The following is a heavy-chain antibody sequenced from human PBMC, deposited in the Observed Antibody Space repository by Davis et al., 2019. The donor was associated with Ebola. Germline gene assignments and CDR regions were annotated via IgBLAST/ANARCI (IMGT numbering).Heavy chain of an antibody. Sequence: GESLKISCAASGFTFSSYEMNWVRQAPGKGLEWVSYISSSGSTIYYADSVKGRFTISRDNAKNSLYLQMNSLRAEDTAVYYCARSALRYFDWFVYGMDVWGQGATVTVSS. CDR3: ARSALRYFDWFVYGMDV. J-gene: IGHJ6*02. V-gene: IGHV3-48*03. CDR2: ISSSGSTI. D-gene: IGHD3-9*01. CDR1: GFTFSSYE.